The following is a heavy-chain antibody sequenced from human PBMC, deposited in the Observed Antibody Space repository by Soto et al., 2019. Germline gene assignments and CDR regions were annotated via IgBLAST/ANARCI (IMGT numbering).Heavy chain of an antibody. CDR1: GYTFTGYY. J-gene: IGHJ1*01. Sequence: QVQLVQSGAEVKKPGASVKVSCKASGYTFTGYYMHWVRQAPGQGLEWMGWINPNSGGTNYAQKFQGWVTMTRYPSISTAYMELSRLRSDDTAVYYCARNYGDYDAYFQHWGQGTLVTVSS. D-gene: IGHD4-17*01. CDR2: INPNSGGT. V-gene: IGHV1-2*04. CDR3: ARNYGDYDAYFQH.